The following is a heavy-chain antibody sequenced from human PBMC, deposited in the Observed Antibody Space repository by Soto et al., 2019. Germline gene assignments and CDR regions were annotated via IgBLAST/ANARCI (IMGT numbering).Heavy chain of an antibody. CDR1: GGSFSGYY. CDR2: INHSGST. V-gene: IGHV4-34*01. Sequence: QVQLQQWGAGLLKPSETLSLTCAVYGGSFSGYYWSWIRQPPGKGLEWIGEINHSGSTNYNPSLKSRVTISVDTSKNQFSLKLSSVTAADTAVYYCARGRGYCSGGSCKGLMGAIDLWGQGTMVTVSS. J-gene: IGHJ3*01. CDR3: ARGRGYCSGGSCKGLMGAIDL. D-gene: IGHD2-15*01.